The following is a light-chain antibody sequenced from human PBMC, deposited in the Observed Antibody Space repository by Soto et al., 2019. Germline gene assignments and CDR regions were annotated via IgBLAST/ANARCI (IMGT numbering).Light chain of an antibody. J-gene: IGKJ5*01. CDR1: QRITSSF. Sequence: EIVLTQSPGILSLSPGERASLSCGASQRITSSFLAWYQQKPGQAPRLLIYGASSRATGIPDRFSGTGSETDFTLTISSLQSEDFAVYYCQQYNNWPPKITFGQGTRLEIK. CDR2: GAS. CDR3: QQYNNWPPKIT. V-gene: IGKV3-20*01.